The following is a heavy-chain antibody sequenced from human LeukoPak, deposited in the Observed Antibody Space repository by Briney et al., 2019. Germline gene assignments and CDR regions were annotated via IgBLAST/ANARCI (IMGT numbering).Heavy chain of an antibody. CDR3: AREGPRILSLYYYGMDV. V-gene: IGHV3-30*04. CDR2: ISYDGSNK. J-gene: IGHJ6*02. CDR1: GFTFSSYA. Sequence: GGSLRLSCAASGFTFSSYAMHWVRQAPGKGLEWVAVISYDGSNKYYADSVKGRFTISRDNSKNTLYLQMNSLRAEDTAVYYCAREGPRILSLYYYGMDVWGQGTTVTVSS. D-gene: IGHD2-15*01.